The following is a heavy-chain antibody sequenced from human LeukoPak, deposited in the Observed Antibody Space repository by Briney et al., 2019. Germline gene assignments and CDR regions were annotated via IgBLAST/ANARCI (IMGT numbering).Heavy chain of an antibody. CDR2: INHSGST. D-gene: IGHD4-23*01. Sequence: SETLSLTCAVYGGSFSGYYWSWIRQPPGKGLEWIGEINHSGSTNYNPSLKSRVTISVDTSKNQFSLKLSSVTAADTAVYYCARASATVVTLYYYGMDVWGQGTTVTVSS. CDR1: GGSFSGYY. V-gene: IGHV4-34*01. CDR3: ARASATVVTLYYYGMDV. J-gene: IGHJ6*02.